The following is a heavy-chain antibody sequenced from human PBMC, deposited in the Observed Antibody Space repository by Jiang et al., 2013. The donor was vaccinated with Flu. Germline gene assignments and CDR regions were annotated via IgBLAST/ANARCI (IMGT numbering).Heavy chain of an antibody. CDR1: GYTFIHNT. CDR2: INPNTGNP. J-gene: IGHJ4*02. CDR3: AGVATGAGFTHFDN. V-gene: IGHV7-4-1*02. D-gene: IGHD1-14*01. Sequence: QSGSELKKPGASVKVSCKASGYTFIHNTLNWVRQAPGQGLEWMGWINPNTGNPTYAQGFTGRFVFSWDTSVNTAFLEISSLKAEDSAVYYCAGVATGAGFTHFDNWGQGTLVTVSS.